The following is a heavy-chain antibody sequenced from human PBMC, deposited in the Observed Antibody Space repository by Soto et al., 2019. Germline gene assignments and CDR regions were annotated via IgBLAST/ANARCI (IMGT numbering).Heavy chain of an antibody. D-gene: IGHD5-12*01. V-gene: IGHV3-23*01. CDR3: AKVSGYVSNRSGWPGGLGAFDI. Sequence: EVQLLESGGGLVQPGGSLRLSCAASGFTFSSYAMSWVRQAPGKGLEWVSAISGSGGSTYYADSVKGRFTISRDNSKNTLYLQMNSLRAEDTAVYYCAKVSGYVSNRSGWPGGLGAFDIWGQGTMVTVSS. J-gene: IGHJ3*02. CDR2: ISGSGGST. CDR1: GFTFSSYA.